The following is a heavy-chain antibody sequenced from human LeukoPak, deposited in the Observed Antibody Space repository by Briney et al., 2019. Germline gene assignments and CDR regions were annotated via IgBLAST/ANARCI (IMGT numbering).Heavy chain of an antibody. Sequence: ASVKVSCKASGYTFTSYDINWVRQVTGQGLEWMGWMNPNSGNTGYAQKFQGRVTMTRNTSISTAYMELSSLRSEDTDVYYCARVTIAAAGLNWFDPWGQGTLVTVSS. J-gene: IGHJ5*02. CDR2: MNPNSGNT. D-gene: IGHD6-13*01. V-gene: IGHV1-8*01. CDR3: ARVTIAAAGLNWFDP. CDR1: GYTFTSYD.